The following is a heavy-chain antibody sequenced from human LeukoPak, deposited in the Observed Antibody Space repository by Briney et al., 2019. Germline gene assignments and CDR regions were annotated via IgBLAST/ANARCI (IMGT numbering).Heavy chain of an antibody. CDR2: ISNSRSTI. Sequence: GGSLRLSCAASGFTFSRYSINWVRQAPGKGLEWVSYISNSRSTIYYANSVKGRFTISRDNANNSLFLQMNSLRDEDTAVYYCAREPEGGTTIDFWGQGTLVTVSS. CDR3: AREPEGGTTIDF. D-gene: IGHD1-1*01. CDR1: GFTFSRYS. J-gene: IGHJ4*02. V-gene: IGHV3-48*02.